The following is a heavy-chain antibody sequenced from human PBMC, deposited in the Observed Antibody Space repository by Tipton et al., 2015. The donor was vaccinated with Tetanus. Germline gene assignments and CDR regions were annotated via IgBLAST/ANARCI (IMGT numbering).Heavy chain of an antibody. V-gene: IGHV4-31*03. J-gene: IGHJ4*02. CDR3: ARANYDSFKKGPFDS. CDR1: GGSISSSGYF. D-gene: IGHD3-3*01. CDR2: IYHSGST. Sequence: TLSLTCSVSGGSISSSGYFWNWVRQHPEKGLEWIGYIYHSGSTYYNASLKSRLDISLDTSKNQFSLRLTSVTVADTAVYYCARANYDSFKKGPFDSWGQGSLVIVSS.